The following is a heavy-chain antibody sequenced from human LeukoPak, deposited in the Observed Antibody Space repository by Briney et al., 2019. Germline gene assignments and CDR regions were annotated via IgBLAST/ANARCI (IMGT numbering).Heavy chain of an antibody. V-gene: IGHV4-59*01. CDR1: GGSISSYY. J-gene: IGHJ4*02. Sequence: KPSETLSLTCTVSGGSISSYYWSWIRQPPGKGLEWIGYIYYSRSTNYNPSLKSRVTISVDTSKNQFSLKLSSVTAADTAVYYCARVGDYGDYSFDYWGQGTLVTVSS. CDR2: IYYSRST. CDR3: ARVGDYGDYSFDY. D-gene: IGHD4-17*01.